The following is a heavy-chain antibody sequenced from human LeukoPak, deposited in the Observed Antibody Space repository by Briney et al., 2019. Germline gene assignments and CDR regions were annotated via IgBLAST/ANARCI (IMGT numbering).Heavy chain of an antibody. CDR2: MCGTAGCT. Sequence: DPGGSLRLSCPASGFTFYMYAMSWVRQAPGKGLEWVASMCGTAGCTFYPDSVKGRFTISRDNSKNVLYLRMNSMTAEDTAIYHCAKDRPNFHENSGHYYRRDGDSWGQGTLVTVSS. CDR1: GFTFYMYA. V-gene: IGHV3-23*01. CDR3: AKDRPNFHENSGHYYRRDGDS. D-gene: IGHD3-22*01. J-gene: IGHJ5*01.